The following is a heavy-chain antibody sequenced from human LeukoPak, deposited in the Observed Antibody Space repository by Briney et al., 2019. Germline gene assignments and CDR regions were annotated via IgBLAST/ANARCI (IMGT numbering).Heavy chain of an antibody. J-gene: IGHJ3*02. D-gene: IGHD1-26*01. CDR2: MNPNSGNT. CDR1: GYTFTSYD. Sequence: GASLKVSCKASGYTFTSYDINWVLQATGHGLEWMGWMNPNSGNTGYPQRFQGRVTITRNTSISTAYMELSSLRSEDTAVYYCARFSGSYYGSGAFDIWGQGTIITVSS. CDR3: ARFSGSYYGSGAFDI. V-gene: IGHV1-8*03.